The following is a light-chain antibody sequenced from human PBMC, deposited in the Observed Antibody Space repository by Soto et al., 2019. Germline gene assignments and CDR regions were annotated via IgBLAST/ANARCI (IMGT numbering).Light chain of an antibody. J-gene: IGKJ5*01. CDR1: QSLSSSY. Sequence: EIVMTQSPGTLSLSPGERATLSCRASQSLSSSYLAWYQQRPGQAPRLIIYGASSRATGIPDRFSGSGSGTDFTLTISSLQPEDFATYFCQQANSFPITLGQGTRLEIK. V-gene: IGKV3-20*01. CDR2: GAS. CDR3: QQANSFPIT.